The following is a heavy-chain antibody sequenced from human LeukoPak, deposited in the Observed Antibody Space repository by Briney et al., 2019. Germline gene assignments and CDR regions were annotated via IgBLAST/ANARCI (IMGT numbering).Heavy chain of an antibody. V-gene: IGHV3-23*01. CDR3: AKAGARSWYYFDY. Sequence: GGSLRLSCAASTFTFSSYAMSWVRQAPGKGREWVAAISAGGFSTYYAESVKGRFTISRDNSKNTLYLQMNSLRAEDTAVYYCAKAGARSWYYFDYWGQGTLVTVSS. J-gene: IGHJ4*02. CDR2: ISAGGFST. D-gene: IGHD3-10*01. CDR1: TFTFSSYA.